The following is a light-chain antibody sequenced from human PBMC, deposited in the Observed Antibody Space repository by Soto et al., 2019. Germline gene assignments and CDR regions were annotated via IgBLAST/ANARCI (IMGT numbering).Light chain of an antibody. CDR2: AAS. V-gene: IGKV1-39*01. J-gene: IGKJ4*01. CDR3: QQSSSTPLT. Sequence: DIQMTQSPSSLSASVGDRVTITCRASQSISSYLDWYQLKSGKAPKLLIYAASSLPSGVPLRFSGSGSGTDFTLTINGLQPEDFATYYCQQSSSTPLTFGGGTKVEIK. CDR1: QSISSY.